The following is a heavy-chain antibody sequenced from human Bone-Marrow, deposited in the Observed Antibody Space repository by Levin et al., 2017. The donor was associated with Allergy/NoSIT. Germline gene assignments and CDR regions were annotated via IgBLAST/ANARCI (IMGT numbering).Heavy chain of an antibody. CDR1: GYSFSSYW. CDR2: IYPGDSDT. Sequence: ASVKVSCKGSGYSFSSYWIGWVRQMPGKGLEWMGIIYPGDSDTRYSPSFQGQVTISADKSISTAYLQWSSLKASDTAMYYCARHSSTSFRGAFDIWGRGTMVTVSS. V-gene: IGHV5-51*01. J-gene: IGHJ3*02. D-gene: IGHD2-2*01. CDR3: ARHSSTSFRGAFDI.